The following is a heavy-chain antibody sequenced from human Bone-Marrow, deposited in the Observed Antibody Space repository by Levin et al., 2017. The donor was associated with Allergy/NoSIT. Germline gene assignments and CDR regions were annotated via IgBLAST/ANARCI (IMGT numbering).Heavy chain of an antibody. J-gene: IGHJ4*02. Sequence: LSLTCAASGFAFSNYWMHWVRQAPGKGLVWVSRINRGGTSTTYADSVKGRFTVSRDNSNNTLHLQMNSLRVEDTAIYYCAKDTYTCSGGSCYFFDYWGQGALVTVSS. CDR1: GFAFSNYW. D-gene: IGHD2-15*01. CDR3: AKDTYTCSGGSCYFFDY. V-gene: IGHV3-74*01. CDR2: INRGGTST.